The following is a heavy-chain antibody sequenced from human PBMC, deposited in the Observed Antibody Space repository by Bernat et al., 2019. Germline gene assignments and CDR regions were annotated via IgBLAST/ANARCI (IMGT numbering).Heavy chain of an antibody. CDR3: AMPTRLPRN. J-gene: IGHJ4*02. CDR1: GFTFTDYY. V-gene: IGHV3-11*05. Sequence: QVQLVESGGGLVKPGGSLRLSCAASGFTFTDYYMSWFRQAPGKGLECISYISGSGSDTNYADSVRGRFTISRDNAKNSLYLQMNSLRADDMAVYYCAMPTRLPRNWGQGTLVTVSS. CDR2: ISGSGSDT. D-gene: IGHD5-24*01.